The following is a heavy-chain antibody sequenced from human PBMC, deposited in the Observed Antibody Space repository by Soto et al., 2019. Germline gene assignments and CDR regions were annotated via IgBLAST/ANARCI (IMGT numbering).Heavy chain of an antibody. J-gene: IGHJ5*02. Sequence: GGSLRLSCAASGFTFSSYSMDWVRQAPGKGLEWVSSISSSSSYIYYADSVKGRFTISRDNAKNSLYLQMNSLRAEDKAVYYCARGGDTVTTYNWFDPWGQGT. CDR2: ISSSSSYI. D-gene: IGHD4-4*01. CDR3: ARGGDTVTTYNWFDP. CDR1: GFTFSSYS. V-gene: IGHV3-21*01.